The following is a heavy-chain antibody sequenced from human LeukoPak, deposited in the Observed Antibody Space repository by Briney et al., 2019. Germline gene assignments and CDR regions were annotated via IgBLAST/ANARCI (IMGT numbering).Heavy chain of an antibody. Sequence: AGGSLRLSCAASGFTFSSYGMHWVRQAPGKGLEWVAVISYDGSNRYYADSVKGRFTISRDNSKNTLYLQMNSLRAEDTAVYYCAKAGDLVTGYSPPDYWGQGTLVTVSS. V-gene: IGHV3-30*18. D-gene: IGHD3-9*01. J-gene: IGHJ4*02. CDR3: AKAGDLVTGYSPPDY. CDR2: ISYDGSNR. CDR1: GFTFSSYG.